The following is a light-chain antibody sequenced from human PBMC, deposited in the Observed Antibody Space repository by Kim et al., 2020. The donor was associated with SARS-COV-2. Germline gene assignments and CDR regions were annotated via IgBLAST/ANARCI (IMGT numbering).Light chain of an antibody. CDR2: QDT. J-gene: IGLJ3*02. CDR1: KLGDKY. Sequence: VSPGQTASITCSGDKLGDKYVCWYQQKPGQSPVLVIYQDTKRPSGIPERFSGSNSGKTATLTISGTQAMDEADYYCQAWDSSTKGVFGSGTQLTVL. CDR3: QAWDSSTKGV. V-gene: IGLV3-1*01.